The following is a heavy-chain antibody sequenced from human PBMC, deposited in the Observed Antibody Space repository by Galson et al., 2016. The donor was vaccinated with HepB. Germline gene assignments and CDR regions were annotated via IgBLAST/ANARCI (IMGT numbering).Heavy chain of an antibody. V-gene: IGHV4-61*02. D-gene: IGHD2-2*01. CDR3: ATMPDS. CDR1: GGSITSGTKY. Sequence: TLSLTCTVSGGSITSGTKYWTWIRQPAGKGLEWIGGISTRGTANYNPSLRSRVTISLDTSKTHLSLKLRSVTASDTAMYYCATMPDSWGQGTLVIVSS. CDR2: ISTRGTA. J-gene: IGHJ4*02.